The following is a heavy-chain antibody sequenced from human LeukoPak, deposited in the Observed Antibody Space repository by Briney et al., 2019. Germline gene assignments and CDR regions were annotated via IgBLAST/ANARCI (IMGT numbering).Heavy chain of an antibody. D-gene: IGHD2-21*01. V-gene: IGHV4-59*01. J-gene: IGHJ6*02. CDR1: GGSISSYY. CDR3: ARVYSSSSRVWTFNYYYYGMDV. CDR2: IYYSGST. Sequence: SSETLSLTCTVSGGSISSYYWSWIRQPPGKGLEWIGYIYYSGSTNYNPSLKSRVTISVDTSKNQFSLKLSSVTAADTAVYYCARVYSSSSRVWTFNYYYYGMDVWGQGTTVTVSS.